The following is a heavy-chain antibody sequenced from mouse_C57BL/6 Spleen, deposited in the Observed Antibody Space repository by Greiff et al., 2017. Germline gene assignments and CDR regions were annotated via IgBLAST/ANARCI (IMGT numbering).Heavy chain of an antibody. CDR2: IYPGDGDT. J-gene: IGHJ2*01. V-gene: IGHV1-82*01. D-gene: IGHD2-4*01. CDR3: ARNYERYFDY. CDR1: GYAFSSSW. Sequence: VQLQQSGPELVKPGASVKISCKASGYAFSSSWMNWVKQRPGQGLEWIGRIYPGDGDTNYNGKFKGKATLTADKSSSTAYMQLSSLTSEDSAVYFCARNYERYFDYWGQGTTLTVSS.